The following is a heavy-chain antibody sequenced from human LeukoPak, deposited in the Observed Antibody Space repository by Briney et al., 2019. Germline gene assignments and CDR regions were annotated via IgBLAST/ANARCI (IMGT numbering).Heavy chain of an antibody. CDR1: GWAFNEYY. V-gene: IGHV4-34*01. Sequence: SERLSLTRAVYGWAFNEYYWDWVRQPPGKGRGWGGGINARGDTNYNPSLKSRVTISVDSSKNQFSLPLTSTIAADTAIYYCARGQVPAGRGYNWFDPWGQGTLVTVSS. CDR2: INARGDT. CDR3: ARGQVPAGRGYNWFDP. J-gene: IGHJ5*02. D-gene: IGHD2-2*01.